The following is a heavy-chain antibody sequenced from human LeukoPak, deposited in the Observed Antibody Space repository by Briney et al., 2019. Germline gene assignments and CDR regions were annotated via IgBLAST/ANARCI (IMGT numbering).Heavy chain of an antibody. D-gene: IGHD3-10*01. J-gene: IGHJ4*02. CDR2: INPHSGGT. CDR3: ARASYYGSASYWENSFDF. Sequence: ASVKVSCKASGYTFTDNYLHWVRQAPGQGLEYMGWINPHSGGTNYAQKFQGRVTVTRATSITTAYMELSRLTSDDTAVYYCARASYYGSASYWENSFDFWGQGTLVTVSS. V-gene: IGHV1-2*02. CDR1: GYTFTDNY.